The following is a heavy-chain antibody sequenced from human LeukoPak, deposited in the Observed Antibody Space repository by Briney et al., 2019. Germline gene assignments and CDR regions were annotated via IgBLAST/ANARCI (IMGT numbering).Heavy chain of an antibody. V-gene: IGHV3-23*01. CDR3: AKVFCSSPRCFVSFDY. D-gene: IGHD2-2*01. CDR2: ISTRGDRT. Sequence: GGSLRLSCAASGFTFSNFAMGWVRQAPGKGLVWLSTISTRGDRTYYADSVRGPFTISRDNTKNTLYLQMNSLKAQDTAVCYCAKVFCSSPRCFVSFDYWGQGTLVSVSS. J-gene: IGHJ4*02. CDR1: GFTFSNFA.